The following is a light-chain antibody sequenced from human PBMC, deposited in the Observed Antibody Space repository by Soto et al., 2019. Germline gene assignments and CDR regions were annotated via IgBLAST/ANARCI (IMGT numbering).Light chain of an antibody. J-gene: IGKJ5*01. CDR1: QSVSSN. CDR2: GAS. Sequence: EIVMTPSPSTLPVSPGERATLSCGASQSVSSNLAWYQQKPGQAPRLLIYGASTRATGIPAGFSGSGSGTEFTLTISSLQSEDFAFYYCQQYNNWPPTFGQGTRLEIK. CDR3: QQYNNWPPT. V-gene: IGKV3-15*01.